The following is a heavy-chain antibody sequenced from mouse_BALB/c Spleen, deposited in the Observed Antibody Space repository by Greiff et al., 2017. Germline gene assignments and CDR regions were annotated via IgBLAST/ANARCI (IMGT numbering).Heavy chain of an antibody. D-gene: IGHD1-3*01. Sequence: QVQLQQSGAELAKPGASVKMSCKASGYTFTSYWMHWVKQRPGQGLEWIGYINPSTGYTEYNQKFKDKATLTADKSSSTAYMQLSSLTSEDSAVYYCASKRGGGKGYFDVWGAGTTVTVSS. J-gene: IGHJ1*01. CDR3: ASKRGGGKGYFDV. V-gene: IGHV1-7*01. CDR1: GYTFTSYW. CDR2: INPSTGYT.